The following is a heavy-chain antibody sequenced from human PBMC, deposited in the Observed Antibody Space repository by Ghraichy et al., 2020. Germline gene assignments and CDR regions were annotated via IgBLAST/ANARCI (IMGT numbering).Heavy chain of an antibody. Sequence: GSLRLSCTVSGGSISSSSYYWGWIRQPPGKGLEWIGSIYYSGTTYYNPSLKSRVTISVDTSKNQFSLELSSVTAADTAVYYCARWSRHIVVVTAIGGFDYWGQGTLVTVSS. CDR3: ARWSRHIVVVTAIGGFDY. J-gene: IGHJ4*02. V-gene: IGHV4-39*01. CDR2: IYYSGTT. CDR1: GGSISSSSYY. D-gene: IGHD2-21*02.